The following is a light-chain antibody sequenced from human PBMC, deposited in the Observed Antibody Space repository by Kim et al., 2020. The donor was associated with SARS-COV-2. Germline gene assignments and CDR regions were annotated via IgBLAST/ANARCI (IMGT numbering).Light chain of an antibody. CDR1: SSNIGNNY. Sequence: QSVLTQPPSVSAAPGQKVTISCSGSSSNIGNNYVSWYQQLPGTAPKLLIYDNNKRPSGIPDRFSGSKSGTSATLGITGLQTGDEADYYCGTWDSSLSPWVFDGGTQLTVL. CDR3: GTWDSSLSPWV. V-gene: IGLV1-51*01. J-gene: IGLJ3*02. CDR2: DNN.